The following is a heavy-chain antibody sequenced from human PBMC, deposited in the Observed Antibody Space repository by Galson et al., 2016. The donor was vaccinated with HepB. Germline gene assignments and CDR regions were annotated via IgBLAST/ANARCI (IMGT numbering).Heavy chain of an antibody. Sequence: SETLSLTCTVSGGSISNSSHYWGWIRQPPGKGLEWIGSIYSTGITYYNPSLQSRVTISVDTSKKQFSLKLSSVTAADTALYYCARQAGSITMIVVDIPRHFGMDVWGQGTTVTVSS. J-gene: IGHJ6*02. D-gene: IGHD3-22*01. CDR1: GGSISNSSHY. CDR2: IYSTGIT. CDR3: ARQAGSITMIVVDIPRHFGMDV. V-gene: IGHV4-39*01.